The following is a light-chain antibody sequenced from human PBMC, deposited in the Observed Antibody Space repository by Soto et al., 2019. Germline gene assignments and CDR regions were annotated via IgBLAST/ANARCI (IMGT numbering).Light chain of an antibody. CDR1: KLGDKY. CDR3: QAWDSSTAI. CDR2: EDN. J-gene: IGLJ2*01. V-gene: IGLV3-1*01. Sequence: SYELTQPPSVSVSPGQTASITFSGDKLGDKYACWYQQKPGQSPVMVIYEDNQRPSGIPERFSGSNSGNTATLTISGTQAMDEADYYCQAWDSSTAIFGGGTKLTVL.